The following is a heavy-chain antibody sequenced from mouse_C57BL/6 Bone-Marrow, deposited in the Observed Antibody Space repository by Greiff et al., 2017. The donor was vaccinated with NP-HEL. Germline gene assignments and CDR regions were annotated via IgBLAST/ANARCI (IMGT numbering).Heavy chain of an antibody. Sequence: QVQLQQPGAELVKPGASVKLSCKASGYTFTSYWMHWVKQRPGQGLEWIGMIHPNSGSTNYNEKFKSKATLTVDKSSSTAYMQLSSLTSEDSAVYYCARFYYYGSRRAWFAYWGQGTLVTVSA. CDR1: GYTFTSYW. V-gene: IGHV1-64*01. J-gene: IGHJ3*01. CDR2: IHPNSGST. CDR3: ARFYYYGSRRAWFAY. D-gene: IGHD1-1*01.